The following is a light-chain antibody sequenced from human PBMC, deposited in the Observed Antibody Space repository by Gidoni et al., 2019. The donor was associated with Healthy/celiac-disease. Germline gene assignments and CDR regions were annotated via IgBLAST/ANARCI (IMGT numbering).Light chain of an antibody. J-gene: IGLJ1*01. CDR1: SSNIGAGYD. CDR2: GNS. V-gene: IGLV1-40*01. CDR3: QSYDSSLSVLYV. Sequence: QSVLTHPPSVSRAPGQRVTISCTGSSSNIGAGYDVHWYQQLPGTAPKRLIYGNSNRPSGVPDRVSGPKSGTSASLAITGLQAEDEADYYCQSYDSSLSVLYVFGTGTKVTVL.